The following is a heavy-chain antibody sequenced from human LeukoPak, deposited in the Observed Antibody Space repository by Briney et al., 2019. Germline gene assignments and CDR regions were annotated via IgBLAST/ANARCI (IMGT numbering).Heavy chain of an antibody. J-gene: IGHJ4*02. Sequence: HSGGSLRLSCVASGFTFSSYAMSWVRQAPGKGLEWVSATSGSGGSTYYTDSVKGRFTISRDNSKNTLFLQMNSLRAEDTAVYYCAKMATTGSYYQFDYWGQGTLVTVSS. V-gene: IGHV3-23*01. CDR2: TSGSGGST. CDR3: AKMATTGSYYQFDY. CDR1: GFTFSSYA. D-gene: IGHD1-26*01.